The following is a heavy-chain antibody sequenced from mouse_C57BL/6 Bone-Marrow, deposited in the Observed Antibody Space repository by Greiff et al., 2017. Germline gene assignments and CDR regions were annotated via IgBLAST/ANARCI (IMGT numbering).Heavy chain of an antibody. J-gene: IGHJ2*01. D-gene: IGHD3-2*02. CDR2: IDPSDSYT. V-gene: IGHV1-59*01. CDR3: ARGTAQATSLYYFDY. Sequence: QVQLQQPGAELVRPGTSVKLSCKASGYTFTSYWMHWVKQRPGQGLEWIGVIDPSDSYTNYNQKFKGKATLTVDTSSSTAYMQLSSLTSEDSAVYYCARGTAQATSLYYFDYWGQGTTLTVSS. CDR1: GYTFTSYW.